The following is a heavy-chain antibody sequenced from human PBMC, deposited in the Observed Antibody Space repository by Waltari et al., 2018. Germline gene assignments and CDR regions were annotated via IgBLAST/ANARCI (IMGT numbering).Heavy chain of an antibody. D-gene: IGHD5-12*01. Sequence: QVQLQESGPGLVKPSQTLSLTCTVSGGSISSGGYYWSWIRQHPGKGLEWIGYIYYSGSTYYNPSLKSRVTISVDTSKNQFSLKLSSVTAADTAGYYCARGRSVATIPDYWGQGTLVTVSS. CDR1: GGSISSGGYY. V-gene: IGHV4-31*03. CDR2: IYYSGST. J-gene: IGHJ4*02. CDR3: ARGRSVATIPDY.